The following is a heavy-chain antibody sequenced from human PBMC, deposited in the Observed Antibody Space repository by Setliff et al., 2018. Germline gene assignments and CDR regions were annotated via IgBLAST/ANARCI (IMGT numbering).Heavy chain of an antibody. CDR2: IYYTGSS. Sequence: PSETLSLTCTVSGDSIRSYYWSWVRQPPGRGLEWIGYIYYTGSSNYNPSLKSRVTISVDTSKNQFSLRLRSVSAADTAVYHCAREPMDSAMVTTGAFDIWGRGTMVTVSS. D-gene: IGHD5-18*01. CDR1: GDSIRSYY. V-gene: IGHV4-59*01. CDR3: AREPMDSAMVTTGAFDI. J-gene: IGHJ3*02.